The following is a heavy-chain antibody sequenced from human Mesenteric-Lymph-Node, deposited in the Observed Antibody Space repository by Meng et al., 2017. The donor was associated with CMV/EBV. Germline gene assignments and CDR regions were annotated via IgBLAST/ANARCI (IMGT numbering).Heavy chain of an antibody. Sequence: GESLKISCAASGFTFSNYNMHWVRQALGKGLEWVALISHNGDNKHYADSVKGRFTISRENSKNTLYLQMNSLRPEDTAVYFCARRNYYGSGAFPPPDYWGQGTLVTVSS. CDR2: ISHNGDNK. J-gene: IGHJ4*02. D-gene: IGHD3-10*01. CDR1: GFTFSNYN. CDR3: ARRNYYGSGAFPPPDY. V-gene: IGHV3-30-3*01.